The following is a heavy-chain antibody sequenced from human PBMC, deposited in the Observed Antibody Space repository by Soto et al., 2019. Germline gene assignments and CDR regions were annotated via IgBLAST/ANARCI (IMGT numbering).Heavy chain of an antibody. CDR1: GFTLSSYA. CDR3: AKDQYCSGGSCYSGDAFDT. CDR2: ISGSGGST. Sequence: EVQLLESGGGLVQPGGSLRLSCAASGFTLSSYAMSWVRQAPGKGLEWVSAISGSGGSTYYADSVKGRFTISRDNSKNTLYLQMNSLIAEDTAVYYCAKDQYCSGGSCYSGDAFDTWGQGTMVTVSS. V-gene: IGHV3-23*01. J-gene: IGHJ3*02. D-gene: IGHD2-15*01.